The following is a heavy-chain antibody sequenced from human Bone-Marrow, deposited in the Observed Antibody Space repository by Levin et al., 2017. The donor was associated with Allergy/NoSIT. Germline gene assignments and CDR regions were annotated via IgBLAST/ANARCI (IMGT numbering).Heavy chain of an antibody. CDR1: GFTFSSYW. Sequence: GESLKISCAASGFTFSSYWMSWVRQAPGKGLEWVANIKQDGSEKYYVDSVKGRFTISRDNAKNSLYLQMNSLRAEDTAVYYCARGAVAVVAFDIWGQGTMVTVSS. J-gene: IGHJ3*02. V-gene: IGHV3-7*01. CDR3: ARGAVAVVAFDI. CDR2: IKQDGSEK. D-gene: IGHD6-19*01.